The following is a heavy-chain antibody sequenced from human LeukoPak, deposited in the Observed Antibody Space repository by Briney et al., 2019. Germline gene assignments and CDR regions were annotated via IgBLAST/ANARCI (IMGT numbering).Heavy chain of an antibody. CDR3: ARVGRTRAAYSSGWTPRKYFDY. Sequence: ASVKVSCKASGYTFIGYGITWVRQAPGQGLEWMGRISAYKGDTNYAQKLQGRVTMTTDTSTSTAYMELRSLRSDDTAVYYCARVGRTRAAYSSGWTPRKYFDYWGQGTPVTVSS. V-gene: IGHV1-18*01. D-gene: IGHD6-25*01. CDR2: ISAYKGDT. CDR1: GYTFIGYG. J-gene: IGHJ4*02.